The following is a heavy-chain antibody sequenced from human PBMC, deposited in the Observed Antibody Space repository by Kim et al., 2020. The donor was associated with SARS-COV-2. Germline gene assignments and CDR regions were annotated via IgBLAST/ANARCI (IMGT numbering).Heavy chain of an antibody. V-gene: IGHV4-39*01. J-gene: IGHJ5*02. D-gene: IGHD1-26*01. Sequence: YNPSLKSQVTISVDTSKNQFSLKLNAVTAADTAVYYCARSIVGVTSGFDPWGQGTLVTVSS. CDR3: ARSIVGVTSGFDP.